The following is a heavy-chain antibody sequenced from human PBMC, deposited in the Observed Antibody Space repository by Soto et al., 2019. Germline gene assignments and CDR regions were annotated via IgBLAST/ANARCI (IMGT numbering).Heavy chain of an antibody. CDR1: GYTFTSYA. CDR3: ARGIVPSYFEF. J-gene: IGHJ4*02. V-gene: IGHV1-3*01. D-gene: IGHD1-26*01. Sequence: ASVKASCKASGYTFTSYAMHWVRQAPGQRLEWMGWINAGNGNTKYLQKLPGRITITRDTSASTAYRELSSLKSEDTAVYYCARGIVPSYFEFCGKGTLGAVS. CDR2: INAGNGNT.